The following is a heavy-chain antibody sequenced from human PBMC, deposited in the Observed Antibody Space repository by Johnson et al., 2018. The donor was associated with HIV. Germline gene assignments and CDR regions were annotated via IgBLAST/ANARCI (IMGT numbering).Heavy chain of an antibody. J-gene: IGHJ3*02. CDR3: AKDHAAAEGSEGAFDI. CDR1: GFTFDDYA. Sequence: VQLVESGGGLVQPGRSLRLSCAASGFTFDDYAMHWVRQAPGKGLEWVSGLSWNSGSIGYADSVKGRFTLSRDNAKNSLYLQMNSLRAEDTALYYCAKDHAAAEGSEGAFDIWGQGTMVTVSS. CDR2: LSWNSGSI. D-gene: IGHD6-13*01. V-gene: IGHV3-9*01.